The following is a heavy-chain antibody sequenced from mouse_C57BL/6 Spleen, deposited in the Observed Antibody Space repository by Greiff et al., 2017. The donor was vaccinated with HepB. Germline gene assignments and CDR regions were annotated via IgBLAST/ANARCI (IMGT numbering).Heavy chain of an antibody. CDR2: ISSGGSYT. J-gene: IGHJ3*01. CDR3: AREGLLSVWFAY. Sequence: EVKVVESGGDLVKPGGSLKLSCAASGFTFSSYGMSWVRQTPDKRLEWVATISSGGSYTYYPDSVKGRFTISRDNAKNTLYLQMSSLKSEDTAMYYCAREGLLSVWFAYWGQGTLVTVSA. V-gene: IGHV5-6*01. D-gene: IGHD2-1*01. CDR1: GFTFSSYG.